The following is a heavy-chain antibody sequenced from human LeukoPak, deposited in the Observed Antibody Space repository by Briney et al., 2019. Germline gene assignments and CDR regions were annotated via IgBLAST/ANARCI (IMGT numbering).Heavy chain of an antibody. Sequence: PGGSLRLSCAASGFTFSSYAMHWVRQAPGKGLEWVAVISYDGSNKYYADSVKGRFTISRDNSKNTLYLQMNSLRAEDTAVYYCARGPYPPAKVRYFDYWAREPWSPSPQ. CDR3: ARGPYPPAKVRYFDY. V-gene: IGHV3-30-3*01. CDR2: ISYDGSNK. CDR1: GFTFSSYA. D-gene: IGHD1-1*01. J-gene: IGHJ4*02.